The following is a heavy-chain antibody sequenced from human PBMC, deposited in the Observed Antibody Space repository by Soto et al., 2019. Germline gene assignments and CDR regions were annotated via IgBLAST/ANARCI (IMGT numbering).Heavy chain of an antibody. CDR3: ARGDRGGSGSPASYYYSGLDV. CDR1: GFTFSSYA. V-gene: IGHV3-23*01. J-gene: IGHJ6*02. CDR2: VSAGGDMT. Sequence: GGSLRLSCAASGFTFSSYAMSWVRQAPGKGLEWVSSVSAGGDMTYYSDSVKGRSTISRDDSNIALFLQMNSLRAEDTALYYCARGDRGGSGSPASYYYSGLDVWGQGTTVTVSS. D-gene: IGHD3-10*01.